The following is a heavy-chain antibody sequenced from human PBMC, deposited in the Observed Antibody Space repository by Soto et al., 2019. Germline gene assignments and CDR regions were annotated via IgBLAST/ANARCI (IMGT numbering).Heavy chain of an antibody. D-gene: IGHD5-12*01. V-gene: IGHV3-33*06. CDR2: IWYDGSNK. CDR3: AKDNRVATTIEY. J-gene: IGHJ4*02. CDR1: GFTFNSFG. Sequence: QVRLVESGGGVVQPGRSLRLSCAASGFTFNSFGMHWVRQAPGKGLEWVAVIWYDGSNKYYADSVKGRCTVSRDNSKNTLYLQMNSLRAEDTAVYYCAKDNRVATTIEYWGQGTLVTGSS.